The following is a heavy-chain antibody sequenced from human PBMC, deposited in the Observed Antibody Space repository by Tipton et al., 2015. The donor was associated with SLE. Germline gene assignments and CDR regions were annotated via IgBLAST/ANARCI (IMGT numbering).Heavy chain of an antibody. CDR1: GFTLTNYW. CDR3: AREGAYCGGDCFDY. V-gene: IGHV3-30*03. J-gene: IGHJ4*02. D-gene: IGHD2-21*01. Sequence: SLRLSCAASGFTLTNYWMHWVRQAPGKGLEWVAVISYDGRNKYYADSVKGRFTVSRDNSKNTLYVQMNSLRAEDTAVYYCAREGAYCGGDCFDYWGQGTLVTVSS. CDR2: ISYDGRNK.